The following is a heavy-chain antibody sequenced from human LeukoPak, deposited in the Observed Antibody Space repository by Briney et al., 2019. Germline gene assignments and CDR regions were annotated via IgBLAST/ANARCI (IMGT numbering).Heavy chain of an antibody. CDR2: ISYDGSKK. J-gene: IGHJ6*04. CDR1: GFTFSSYS. D-gene: IGHD3-10*02. V-gene: IGHV3-30*04. CDR3: AELGITMIGGV. Sequence: GGSLRLSCAASGFTFSSYSIHWVRQAPGKGLEWVAVISYDGSKKYYADSVKGRFTISRDNAKNSLYLQMNSLRAEDTAVYYCAELGITMIGGVWGKGTTVTISS.